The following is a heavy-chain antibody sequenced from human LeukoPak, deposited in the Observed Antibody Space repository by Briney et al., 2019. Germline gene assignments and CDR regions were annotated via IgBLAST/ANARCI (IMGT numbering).Heavy chain of an antibody. CDR2: VYYSGST. CDR1: GDSISSTTYY. CDR3: ARHVPDNWFDP. D-gene: IGHD3-10*02. Sequence: SETLSLTCSVSGDSISSTTYYWGWLRQPPGKGLEWIGSVYYSGSTFYNPSLTSRVDIAVDTSKNQFSLKLTSVTAADTAIYYCARHVPDNWFDPWGQGTLVTVSS. V-gene: IGHV4-39*01. J-gene: IGHJ5*02.